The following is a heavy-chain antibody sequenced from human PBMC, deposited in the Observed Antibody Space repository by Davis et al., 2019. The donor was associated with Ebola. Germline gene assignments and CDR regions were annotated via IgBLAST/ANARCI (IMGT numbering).Heavy chain of an antibody. V-gene: IGHV1-3*01. CDR1: GGTFSSYA. D-gene: IGHD4-17*01. J-gene: IGHJ6*02. CDR3: ARDHEAVTLYYYVMDV. CDR2: INAGNGNT. Sequence: ASVKVSCKASGGTFSSYAISWVRQAPGQGLEWMGWINAGNGNTKYSQKFQGRVTITRDTSASTAYMELSSLRSEDTAVYYCARDHEAVTLYYYVMDVWGQGTTVTVSS.